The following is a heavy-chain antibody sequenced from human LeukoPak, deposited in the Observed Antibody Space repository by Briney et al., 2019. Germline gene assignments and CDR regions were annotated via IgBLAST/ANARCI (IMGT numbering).Heavy chain of an antibody. Sequence: PGGSLRLSCAASGFTFDDYAMHWVRQVPGKGLEWVSGISWNSDNIGYADSVKGRFTTSRDNAKNSLYLQMISLRAEDTALYYCAINGGGDSGYGNFDYWGQGTLVTVSS. V-gene: IGHV3-9*01. CDR1: GFTFDDYA. CDR3: AINGGGDSGYGNFDY. CDR2: ISWNSDNI. D-gene: IGHD5-12*01. J-gene: IGHJ4*02.